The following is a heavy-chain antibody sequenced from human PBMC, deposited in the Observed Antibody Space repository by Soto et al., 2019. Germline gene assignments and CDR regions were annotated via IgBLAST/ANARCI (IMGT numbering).Heavy chain of an antibody. CDR2: IGATGDT. CDR1: GFTLSDYD. Sequence: DVQLEESGGGLIEPGGSLRLSCAASGFTLSDYDMHWVRQGTTKGLEWVSGIGATGDTFYPDSVKGRFSISRDHVTNSLNIQRNILRAEDTAVYYCARGAGCSGGSCYSYNWFDPWGHGTLVTVSS. J-gene: IGHJ5*02. V-gene: IGHV3-13*01. CDR3: ARGAGCSGGSCYSYNWFDP. D-gene: IGHD2-15*01.